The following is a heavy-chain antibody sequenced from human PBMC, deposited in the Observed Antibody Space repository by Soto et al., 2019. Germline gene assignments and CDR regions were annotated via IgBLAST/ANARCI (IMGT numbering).Heavy chain of an antibody. J-gene: IGHJ3*01. CDR2: ISYDGKSE. CDR1: GFTFSAYT. D-gene: IGHD1-26*01. V-gene: IGHV3-30*14. Sequence: QMQLVESGGGVVQPGRSLRLSCAASGFTFSAYTMHWVRQAPGKGLEWVAVISYDGKSERYTDCVKGRFTVSRDNSKSTLSLQMNSLRAEDTAVYYCARDGYSGRSDGFDVWGQGTMVTVSS. CDR3: ARDGYSGRSDGFDV.